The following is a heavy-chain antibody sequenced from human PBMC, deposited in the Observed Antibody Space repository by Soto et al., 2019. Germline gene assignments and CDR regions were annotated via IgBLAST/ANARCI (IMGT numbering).Heavy chain of an antibody. CDR2: IWYDGSNK. CDR3: ARDGQGLAPYALDV. Sequence: QVQLVESGGGVAQPGRSLRLSCTVSGFTFSGHAMHWVRQAPGKGLEWVTQIWYDGSNKYYAESEKGRFTISRDNSNNTLYLQMNSLRVEDTAVYYCARDGQGLAPYALDVWGQGTSVTVSS. D-gene: IGHD6-19*01. J-gene: IGHJ6*02. V-gene: IGHV3-33*01. CDR1: GFTFSGHA.